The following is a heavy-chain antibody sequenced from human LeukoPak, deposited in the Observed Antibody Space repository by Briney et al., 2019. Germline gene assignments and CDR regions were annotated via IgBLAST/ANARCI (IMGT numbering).Heavy chain of an antibody. CDR2: IIPIFGTA. D-gene: IGHD3-3*01. Sequence: GASVKVSCKASGGTFSSYAISWVRQAPGQGLEWMGGIIPIFGTANYAQKFQGRVTITADESTSTAYMELSSLRSEDTAVYYCARVLHYDFWSGYYERVFDYWGQGTLVTVSS. J-gene: IGHJ4*02. CDR1: GGTFSSYA. V-gene: IGHV1-69*13. CDR3: ARVLHYDFWSGYYERVFDY.